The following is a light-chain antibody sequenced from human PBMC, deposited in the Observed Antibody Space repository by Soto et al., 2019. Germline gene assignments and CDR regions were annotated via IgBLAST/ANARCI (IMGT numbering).Light chain of an antibody. CDR3: QQYDILPGPST. Sequence: DIQMTQSPSSLSASVGDRVTITCQASQDISDYLNWYQQKGGEAPKLLINSASNLETGVPSRFSGSGSGTDFTLTISSLQPEDIATYYCQQYDILPGPSTFGQGTKLEIK. V-gene: IGKV1-33*01. CDR1: QDISDY. J-gene: IGKJ2*01. CDR2: SAS.